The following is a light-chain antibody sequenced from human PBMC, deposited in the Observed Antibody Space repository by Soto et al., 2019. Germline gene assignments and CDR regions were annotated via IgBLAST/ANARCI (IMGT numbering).Light chain of an antibody. Sequence: DIVMTQYPAALSVALGERSTFSCRASQGVSRKLAWYQHKPGQAPRLLISGASTGATGIPARFSGSGSGTEFTLTISSLQSEDCAIYYCQQYHTWPITFGGGTKVDIK. V-gene: IGKV3-15*01. CDR1: QGVSRK. J-gene: IGKJ4*01. CDR2: GAS. CDR3: QQYHTWPIT.